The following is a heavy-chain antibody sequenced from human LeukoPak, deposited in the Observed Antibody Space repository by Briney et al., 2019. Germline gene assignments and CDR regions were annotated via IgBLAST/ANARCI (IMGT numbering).Heavy chain of an antibody. CDR1: GFTFSSFG. J-gene: IGHJ4*02. CDR3: AKDYIGYDQDFDY. CDR2: IRGSGEST. D-gene: IGHD2-2*01. V-gene: IGHV3-23*01. Sequence: LPGGSLRLSCAASGFTFSSFGMNWVRQAPGKGLEWVSGIRGSGESTYYADSVKGRFTISRDNSKNTVYLQMNSLRAEDTAVYYCAKDYIGYDQDFDYWGQGTLVTVSS.